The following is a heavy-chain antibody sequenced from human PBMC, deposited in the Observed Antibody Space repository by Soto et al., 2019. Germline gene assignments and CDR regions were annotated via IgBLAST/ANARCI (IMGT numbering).Heavy chain of an antibody. CDR1: GFIFSSYG. CDR2: VSFDGDNK. D-gene: IGHD3-10*01. CDR3: AKSNGLGSYTAFDI. Sequence: GGSLRLSCAASGFIFSSYGMHWVRQAPGKGLEWVAVVSFDGDNKYYADSVKGRFTISRDNSKNTLYLEMNSLRAEDTALYYCAKSNGLGSYTAFDIWGKGTMVTVSS. J-gene: IGHJ3*02. V-gene: IGHV3-30*18.